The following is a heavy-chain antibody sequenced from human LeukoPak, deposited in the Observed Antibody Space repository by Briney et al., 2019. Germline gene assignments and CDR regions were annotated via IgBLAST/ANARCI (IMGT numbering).Heavy chain of an antibody. CDR1: GFTFRNYV. CDR3: AKETSSGNFVTIDC. V-gene: IGHV3-23*01. CDR2: ITGDGGGT. J-gene: IGHJ4*02. D-gene: IGHD1-26*01. Sequence: TGGSLRLSFAASGFTFRNYVMTWFLRTPGKGLKGLSAITGDGGGTNHADSVKGRFTISRDSSKSTLYLQMNSLRADDTAIYYCAKETSSGNFVTIDCWGQGALVTVSS.